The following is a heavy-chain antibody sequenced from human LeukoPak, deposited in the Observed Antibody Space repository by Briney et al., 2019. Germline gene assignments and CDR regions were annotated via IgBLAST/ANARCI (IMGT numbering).Heavy chain of an antibody. CDR3: ARTYCSSTSCYKDAFDI. J-gene: IGHJ3*02. Sequence: PSETLSLTCTVSGGSISSYYWSWIRQPPGKGLEWIGYIYYSGSTKYNPSLKSRVTISVDTSKNQFSLKVSSVTAADTAVYYCARTYCSSTSCYKDAFDIWGQGTMVAVSS. V-gene: IGHV4-59*01. D-gene: IGHD2-2*01. CDR1: GGSISSYY. CDR2: IYYSGST.